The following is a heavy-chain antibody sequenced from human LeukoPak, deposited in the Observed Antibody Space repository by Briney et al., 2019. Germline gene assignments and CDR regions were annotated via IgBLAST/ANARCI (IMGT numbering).Heavy chain of an antibody. Sequence: GRSLRLSCAASGFTFSSYAMHWVRQAPGKGLEWVAVISYDGSNKYYADSVKGRFTISRDNSKNTLYLQMNSLRAEDTAVYYCAREGLYDSSGYYYFRLDYWGQGTLVTVSS. D-gene: IGHD3-22*01. V-gene: IGHV3-30*04. J-gene: IGHJ4*02. CDR3: AREGLYDSSGYYYFRLDY. CDR1: GFTFSSYA. CDR2: ISYDGSNK.